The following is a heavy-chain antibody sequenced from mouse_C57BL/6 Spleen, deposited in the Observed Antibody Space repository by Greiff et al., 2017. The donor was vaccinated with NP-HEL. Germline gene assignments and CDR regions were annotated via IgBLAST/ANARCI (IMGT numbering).Heavy chain of an antibody. Sequence: DVKLVESGGDLVKPGGSLKLSCAASGFTFSSYGMSWVRQTPDKRLEWVATISSGGSYTYYPDSVKGRFTISRDNAKNTLYLQMSSLKSEDTAMYYCARHSDYDGAMDYWGQGTSVTVSS. D-gene: IGHD2-4*01. J-gene: IGHJ4*01. V-gene: IGHV5-6*02. CDR1: GFTFSSYG. CDR3: ARHSDYDGAMDY. CDR2: ISSGGSYT.